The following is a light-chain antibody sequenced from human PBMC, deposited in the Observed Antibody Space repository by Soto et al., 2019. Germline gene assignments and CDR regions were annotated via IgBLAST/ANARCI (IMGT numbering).Light chain of an antibody. CDR1: SSAVGAYNS. V-gene: IGLV2-23*01. J-gene: IGLJ1*01. Sequence: QSALAQPASVSGSPGQSVTISCTGTSSAVGAYNSVSWYQQHPDKAPQLMIYKGTQRPSGVSNRFSGSTSGNAASLTISGLQAGDEADYFCCSSAPESTYVFGTGTKVTVL. CDR3: CSSAPESTYV. CDR2: KGT.